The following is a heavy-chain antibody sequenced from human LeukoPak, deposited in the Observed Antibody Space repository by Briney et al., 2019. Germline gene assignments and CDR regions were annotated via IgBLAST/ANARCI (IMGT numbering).Heavy chain of an antibody. Sequence: RASVKVSCKASGYTFTSYDINWVRQATGQGLEWMGWMNPNSGNTGSAQRFQGRVTMTRDASISTAYMELSSLTSEDTAVYYCARGPLVRLPSSFDPWGQGTLVTVSS. V-gene: IGHV1-8*01. CDR1: GYTFTSYD. J-gene: IGHJ5*02. D-gene: IGHD3-16*02. CDR3: ARGPLVRLPSSFDP. CDR2: MNPNSGNT.